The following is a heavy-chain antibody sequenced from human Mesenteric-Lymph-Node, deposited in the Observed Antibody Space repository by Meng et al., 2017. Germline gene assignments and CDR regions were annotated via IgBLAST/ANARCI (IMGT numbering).Heavy chain of an antibody. J-gene: IGHJ4*02. CDR1: GYSISSGYY. Sequence: SETLSLTCTVSGYSISSGYYWGWIRQPPGKGLEWIGSIYHSGSTYYNPSLKSRVTISVDTSKNQFSLKLNSVTAADTAIYYCARDMSMATIVGQGWFFDYWGRGTLVTVSS. CDR3: ARDMSMATIVGQGWFFDY. CDR2: IYHSGST. D-gene: IGHD5-24*01. V-gene: IGHV4-38-2*02.